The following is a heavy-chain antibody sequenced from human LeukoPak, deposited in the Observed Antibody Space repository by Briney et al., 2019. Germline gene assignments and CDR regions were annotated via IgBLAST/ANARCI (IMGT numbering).Heavy chain of an antibody. D-gene: IGHD3-9*01. J-gene: IGHJ3*02. CDR1: GGSISSYY. Sequence: PSETLSLTCTVSGGSISSYYWSWIRQPAGKGLEWIGRINTSGSTNYNPSLKSRVTMSVDTSKNQFSLKLSSVTAADTAVYYCARGTYYDILTGYYTPNDAFDIWGQGTMVTVSS. CDR3: ARGTYYDILTGYYTPNDAFDI. CDR2: INTSGST. V-gene: IGHV4-4*07.